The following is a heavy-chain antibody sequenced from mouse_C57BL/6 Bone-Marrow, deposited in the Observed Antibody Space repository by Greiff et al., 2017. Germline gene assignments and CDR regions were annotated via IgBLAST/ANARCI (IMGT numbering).Heavy chain of an antibody. CDR3: ERGDGSSHWNFDV. Sequence: QVQLKQPGAELVKPGASVKLSCKASGYTFTSYWMHWVKQRPGRGLEWIGRIDPTSGGTKYNEKFKSKATLTVDKPSSTAYMQLRSLTSEDSAVYECERGDGSSHWNFDVWGTGTTVTVSS. V-gene: IGHV1-72*01. CDR1: GYTFTSYW. D-gene: IGHD1-1*01. J-gene: IGHJ1*03. CDR2: IDPTSGGT.